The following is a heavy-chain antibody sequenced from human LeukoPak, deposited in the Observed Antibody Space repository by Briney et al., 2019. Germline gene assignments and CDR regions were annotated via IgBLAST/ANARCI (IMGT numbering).Heavy chain of an antibody. CDR1: GFTFDDYA. CDR2: ISWNSGSI. D-gene: IGHD6-13*01. J-gene: IGHJ4*02. V-gene: IGHV3-9*01. CDR3: AKDIGSSSWYGLDY. Sequence: GTSLRLSCAASGFTFDDYAMHWVRQAPGKGLEWVSGISWNSGSIGYADSVKGRFTISRDNAKNSLYLQMNSLRAEDTALYYCAKDIGSSSWYGLDYWGQGTLVTVSS.